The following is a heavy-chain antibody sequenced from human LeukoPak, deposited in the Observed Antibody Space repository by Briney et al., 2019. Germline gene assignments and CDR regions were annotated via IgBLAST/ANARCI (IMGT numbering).Heavy chain of an antibody. CDR1: GGAISDNDYH. Sequence: SETLSLTCSVSGGAISDNDYHWGWIRQPPGKGLEWIGNIYDSGGTYYGPSLKSRLTMSVDTSKNQFSLKLTSVTAADTAVYYCARLGIHTSGIVNFYYYMDVWGKGTTVTISS. CDR2: IYDSGGT. J-gene: IGHJ6*03. D-gene: IGHD1-26*01. CDR3: ARLGIHTSGIVNFYYYMDV. V-gene: IGHV4-39*01.